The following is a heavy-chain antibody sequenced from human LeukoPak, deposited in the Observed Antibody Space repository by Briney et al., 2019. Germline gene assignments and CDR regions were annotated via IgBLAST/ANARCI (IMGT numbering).Heavy chain of an antibody. CDR3: AWSSGWYDYYGMYV. V-gene: IGHV6-1*01. CDR2: TYYRSKWYN. J-gene: IGHJ6*02. D-gene: IGHD6-19*01. CDR1: GDSVSSNSAA. Sequence: SQTLSLTCAISGDSVSSNSAAWDWIRQSPSRGLEWLGRTYYRSKWYNDYAVSVKSRITINPDTSKNQFSLHLNSVTPEDTAVYYCAWSSGWYDYYGMYVWGQGTTVTVSS.